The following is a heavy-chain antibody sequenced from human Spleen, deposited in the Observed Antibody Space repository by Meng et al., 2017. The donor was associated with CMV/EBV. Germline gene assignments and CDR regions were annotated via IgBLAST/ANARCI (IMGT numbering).Heavy chain of an antibody. J-gene: IGHJ4*02. V-gene: IGHV3-7*01. D-gene: IGHD3-22*01. Sequence: GESLKISCAASGFTFSNYWMSWVRQAPGKGLEWVANIKQDGSDKYYVDSVKGRFTISRDNAKNSLYLQMNSLRADDTAVYSCARDVASSGYYYFDYWGQGTLVTVSS. CDR2: IKQDGSDK. CDR1: GFTFSNYW. CDR3: ARDVASSGYYYFDY.